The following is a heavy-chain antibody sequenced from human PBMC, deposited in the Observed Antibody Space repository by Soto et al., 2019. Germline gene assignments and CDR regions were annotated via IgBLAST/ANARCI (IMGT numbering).Heavy chain of an antibody. CDR1: GFSLSTSGVG. V-gene: IGHV2-5*02. D-gene: IGHD1-1*01. CDR3: AHSSYWKEKNYVYYFDY. J-gene: IGHJ4*02. Sequence: SGPTLVNPTQTLTLTCTFSGFSLSTSGVGVGWIRQPPGKALEWLALIYWDDDKRYSPSLKSRLTITKDTSKNQVVLTMTNMDPVDTATYYCAHSSYWKEKNYVYYFDYWGQGTLVTVSS. CDR2: IYWDDDK.